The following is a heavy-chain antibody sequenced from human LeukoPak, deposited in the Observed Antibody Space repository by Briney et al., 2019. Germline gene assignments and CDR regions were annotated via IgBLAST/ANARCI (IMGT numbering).Heavy chain of an antibody. J-gene: IGHJ5*02. CDR1: GGSISSGGYY. CDR2: IYYSGST. CDR3: ARGRTSSWFDP. V-gene: IGHV4-31*03. Sequence: KASETLSLTCTVSGGSISSGGYYWSWIRQHPGKGLEWIGYIYYSGSTYYNPSLKRRVTISVDTSKNQFSLKLSSVTAADTAVYYCARGRTSSWFDPWGQGTLVTVSS.